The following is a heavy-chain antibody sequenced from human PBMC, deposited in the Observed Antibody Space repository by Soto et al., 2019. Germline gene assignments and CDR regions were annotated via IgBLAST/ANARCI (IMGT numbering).Heavy chain of an antibody. J-gene: IGHJ4*01. V-gene: IGHV3-23*01. CDR2: TTDSGGDA. CDR1: GKTFCRRA. Sequence: GSLRLACGASGKTFCRRAMSWVRQAPGEGLELVSTTTDSGGDAKYAGSVRGRFAISRDNSKKTLYLQMSRLTAEDSAIYYGARGSTDSYPGSRIFDFWG. CDR3: ARGSTDSYPGSRIFDF. D-gene: IGHD3-10*01.